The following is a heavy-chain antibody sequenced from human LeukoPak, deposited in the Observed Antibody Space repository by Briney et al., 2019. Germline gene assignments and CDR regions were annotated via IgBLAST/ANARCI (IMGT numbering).Heavy chain of an antibody. CDR2: IYTTGST. CDR3: ARGGEWSYDY. V-gene: IGHV4-4*07. CDR1: DDSINDYY. J-gene: IGHJ4*02. Sequence: PSETLSLICTVSDDSINDYYWSWIRQPAGKGLEWIGRIYTTGSTNYNPSLKSRVTMSIDMSKNQFSLNLSSVTAADTAAYYCARGGEWSYDYWGQGTLVTVSS. D-gene: IGHD3-3*01.